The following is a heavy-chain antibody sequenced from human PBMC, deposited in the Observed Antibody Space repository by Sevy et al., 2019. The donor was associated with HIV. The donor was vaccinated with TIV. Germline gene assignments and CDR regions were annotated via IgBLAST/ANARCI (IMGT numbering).Heavy chain of an antibody. CDR3: ARGTNYYESSGPSYFDY. V-gene: IGHV3-7*03. D-gene: IGHD3-22*01. J-gene: IGHJ4*02. CDR1: GFTFSSYW. Sequence: GGSLRLSCAASGFTFSSYWMTWVRQAPGKGLEWVAKIKQDGSEESLVDSVKGRFTISRDNAKNSLYLQMNSLRAEDTAVYYCARGTNYYESSGPSYFDYWGQGSLVTVSS. CDR2: IKQDGSEE.